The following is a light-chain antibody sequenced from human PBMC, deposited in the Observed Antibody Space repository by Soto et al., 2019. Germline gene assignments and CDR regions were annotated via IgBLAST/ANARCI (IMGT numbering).Light chain of an antibody. CDR1: QSVRNN. J-gene: IGKJ3*01. V-gene: IGKV3D-15*01. CDR3: QQYNDWPPLT. Sequence: EIVLTQSPATLSVSPGDRVTLSCRASQSVRNNFAWYQQRPGQAPRLLMYAASTRAPGIPARFSGSGSETEFTLTISSLQSEDFAVYYCQQYNDWPPLTFGPGTKVDIK. CDR2: AAS.